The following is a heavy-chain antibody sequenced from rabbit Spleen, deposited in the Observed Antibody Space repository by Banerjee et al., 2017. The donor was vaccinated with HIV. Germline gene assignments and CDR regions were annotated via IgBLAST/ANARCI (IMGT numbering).Heavy chain of an antibody. Sequence: QQQLVESGGGLVQPEASLTLTCTASGFSFSSSDYMCWVRQAPGKGLEWISCIAGGSSDFTYSATWAKGRFTCSKTSSTTVTLQMTSLTVADTATYFCARTGSIGDFDWLDLWGPGTLVTVS. D-gene: IGHD1-1*01. V-gene: IGHV1S45*01. CDR1: GFSFSSSDY. CDR2: IAGGSSDFT. CDR3: ARTGSIGDFDWLDL. J-gene: IGHJ5*01.